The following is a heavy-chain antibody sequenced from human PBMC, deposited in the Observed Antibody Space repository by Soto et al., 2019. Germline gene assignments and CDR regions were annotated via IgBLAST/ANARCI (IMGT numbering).Heavy chain of an antibody. CDR1: GGSFSGYY. J-gene: IGHJ2*01. CDR3: ARGGGSNYVWYFDL. CDR2: ISHGGIT. V-gene: IGHV4-34*01. Sequence: QVQLQQWGAGLLKPSETLSLTCAVYGGSFSGYYWNWIRQPPGKGLEWIGEISHGGITNYNPSLKSRVTILVDTSKNQFSLKLNSVTAADTAVYYCARGGGSNYVWYFDLWGRGTLVTVSS. D-gene: IGHD4-4*01.